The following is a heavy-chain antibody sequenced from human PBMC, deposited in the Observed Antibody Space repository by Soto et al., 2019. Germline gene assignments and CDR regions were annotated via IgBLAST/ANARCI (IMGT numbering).Heavy chain of an antibody. J-gene: IGHJ4*02. Sequence: SETLSLTCAVYGGSFIGYYWSWIRQPPGKGLEWIGEINHSGSTNYNPSLKSRVTISVDTSKNQFSLKLSSVTAADTAVYYCARGGMERGYFDYWGQGTLVTVSS. V-gene: IGHV4-34*01. CDR2: INHSGST. D-gene: IGHD1-26*01. CDR1: GGSFIGYY. CDR3: ARGGMERGYFDY.